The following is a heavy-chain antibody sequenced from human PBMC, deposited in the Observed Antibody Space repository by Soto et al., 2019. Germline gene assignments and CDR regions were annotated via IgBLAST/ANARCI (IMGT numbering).Heavy chain of an antibody. CDR3: ARRYGSCFDY. D-gene: IGHD2-15*01. J-gene: IGHJ4*02. V-gene: IGHV4-59*08. Sequence: QVQLQESGPGLVKPSETLSLTCTVSGGSISSYYWSWIRQPPGKGLEWIGYIYYSGSTNYNPSLKSRVTISVDTSKNQFSLKLSSVTAADTAMYYCARRYGSCFDYWGQGTLVTVPS. CDR2: IYYSGST. CDR1: GGSISSYY.